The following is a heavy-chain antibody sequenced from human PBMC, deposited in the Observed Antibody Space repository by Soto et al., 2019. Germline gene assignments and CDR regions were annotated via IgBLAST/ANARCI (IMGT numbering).Heavy chain of an antibody. V-gene: IGHV3-30*18. CDR1: GFTFSSYG. J-gene: IGHJ6*02. D-gene: IGHD3-3*01. Sequence: PGGPLRLSCAASGFTFSSYGMHWVRQAPGKGLEWVAVISYDGSNKYYADSVKGRFTISRDNSKNTLYLQMNSLRAEDTAVYYCAKDGTYYDFWSGKYYYYYYGMDVWGQGTTVTVYS. CDR3: AKDGTYYDFWSGKYYYYYYGMDV. CDR2: ISYDGSNK.